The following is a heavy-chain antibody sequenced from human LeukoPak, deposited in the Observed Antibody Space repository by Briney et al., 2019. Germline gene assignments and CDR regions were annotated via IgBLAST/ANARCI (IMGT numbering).Heavy chain of an antibody. CDR1: GFTFSGYS. CDR3: AKDIRGPAYSSGWYYYYGMDV. CDR2: ISRNSGSI. Sequence: GGSLRLSCAASGFTFSGYSLNWVRQAPGKGLEWVSGISRNSGSIGYADSVKGRFTISRDNAKNSLYLQMNSLRAEDTALYYCAKDIRGPAYSSGWYYYYGMDVWGQGTTVTVSS. V-gene: IGHV3-9*01. D-gene: IGHD6-19*01. J-gene: IGHJ6*02.